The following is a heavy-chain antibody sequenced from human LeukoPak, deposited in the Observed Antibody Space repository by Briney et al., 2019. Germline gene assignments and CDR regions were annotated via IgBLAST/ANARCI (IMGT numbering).Heavy chain of an antibody. Sequence: PGGSPRLSCAASGFTFSSYTINWVRQPPGKGLEWVASINSGSNYIFYADSVKGRFTISRDNGKNSLSLQMNSLRAEDTAVYYCARDRGGRVVVTATYFDSWGQGTLVTVSS. CDR2: INSGSNYI. V-gene: IGHV3-21*01. CDR1: GFTFSSYT. D-gene: IGHD2-21*02. CDR3: ARDRGGRVVVTATYFDS. J-gene: IGHJ4*02.